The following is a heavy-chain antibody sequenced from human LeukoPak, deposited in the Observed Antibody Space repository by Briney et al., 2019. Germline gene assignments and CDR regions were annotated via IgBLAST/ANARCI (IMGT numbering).Heavy chain of an antibody. CDR3: IVLAVTATLGFDY. J-gene: IGHJ4*02. CDR2: ISSSGSTI. Sequence: GGSLRLSCAASGFTFSSYEMNWVRQAPGKGLEWVSYISSSGSTIYYADSVKGRFTISRDNAQNSLYLQMNSLRAEDTAVYYCIVLAVTATLGFDYWGQGTLVTVSS. V-gene: IGHV3-48*03. CDR1: GFTFSSYE. D-gene: IGHD6-19*01.